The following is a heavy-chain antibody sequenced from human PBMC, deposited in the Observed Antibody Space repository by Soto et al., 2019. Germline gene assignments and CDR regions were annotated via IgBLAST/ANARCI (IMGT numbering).Heavy chain of an antibody. V-gene: IGHV3-23*01. D-gene: IGHD1-26*01. Sequence: PGGSLRLSCAASGFTFSSYAMTWVRQAPGRGLEWVSAISGSGSPTYYADSVKGRFTISRDNSKNTLYLQMNSLRADDTAVYYCARDISGGTYNYYYGMGFWGQGTTVTVSS. J-gene: IGHJ6*02. CDR1: GFTFSSYA. CDR2: ISGSGSPT. CDR3: ARDISGGTYNYYYGMGF.